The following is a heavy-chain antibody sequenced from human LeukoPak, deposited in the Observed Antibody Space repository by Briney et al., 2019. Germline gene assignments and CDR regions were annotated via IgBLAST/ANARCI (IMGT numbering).Heavy chain of an antibody. V-gene: IGHV1-46*01. J-gene: IGHJ4*02. CDR2: VNPYSGST. CDR3: ARVDGRGASTVYFDY. D-gene: IGHD3-10*01. Sequence: ASVKVSCKASGYTFTTYYMHWVRQAPGQGLEWMGLVNPYSGSTTYAQNFQGRVAMTRDTATSTVYMELSSLRSDETAVYYCARVDGRGASTVYFDYWGQGTLVTVSS. CDR1: GYTFTTYY.